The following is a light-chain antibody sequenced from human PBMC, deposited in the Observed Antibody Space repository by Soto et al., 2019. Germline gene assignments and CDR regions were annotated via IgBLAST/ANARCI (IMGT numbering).Light chain of an antibody. CDR1: QNVGVR. CDR2: EAS. J-gene: IGKJ2*01. V-gene: IGKV3D-15*01. Sequence: EIVLTQSPATLSASPGERATLSCRASQNVGVRLARYQHKPGQAPRLLIYEASNRAAGIPARFSGSGSGTEFTLTISSLQSEDFAVYYCQQYNNWRSYTFGQGTKVDIK. CDR3: QQYNNWRSYT.